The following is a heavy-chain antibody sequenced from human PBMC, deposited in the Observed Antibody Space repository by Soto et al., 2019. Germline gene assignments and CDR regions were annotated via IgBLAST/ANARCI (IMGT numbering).Heavy chain of an antibody. CDR1: GFTFSSYS. J-gene: IGHJ5*02. Sequence: EVQLVESGGGLVQPGGSLRLSCAASGFTFSSYSMNWVRQAPGKGLEWVSYISSSSTTKYYADSVKGRFTISRDNAKNSLYLQMNSLRAEDTAVYYCASDGCSGSNCLNWFATWGQGTLVTVSS. D-gene: IGHD2-15*01. V-gene: IGHV3-48*01. CDR3: ASDGCSGSNCLNWFAT. CDR2: ISSSSTTK.